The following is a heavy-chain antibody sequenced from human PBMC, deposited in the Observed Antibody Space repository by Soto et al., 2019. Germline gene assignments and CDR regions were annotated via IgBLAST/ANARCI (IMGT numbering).Heavy chain of an antibody. CDR3: ARPDGPTYNFRY. J-gene: IGHJ4*02. CDR1: GFTFNAYS. V-gene: IGHV3-23*01. CDR2: ISTSGGST. Sequence: DVQLLESGGSLVQPGGSLRLSCAASGFTFNAYSLSWVRQAPGKGLEWVSAISTSGGSTYYADSVKGRFTISRDNSQNALYLQLNSLRAEDTAVYYCARPDGPTYNFRYWGQGTLVTVSS. D-gene: IGHD1-1*01.